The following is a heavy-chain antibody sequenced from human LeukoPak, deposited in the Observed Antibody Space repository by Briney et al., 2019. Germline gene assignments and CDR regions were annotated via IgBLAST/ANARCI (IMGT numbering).Heavy chain of an antibody. J-gene: IGHJ5*02. CDR1: GGSISSSDYF. V-gene: IGHV4-61*02. CDR2: INSRGST. CDR3: ARDRLGWFDP. Sequence: SETLSLTCTASGGSISSSDYFWSWIRQPAGKGLEWIGRINSRGSTNYNPSLKSRVTLSVNTSKDQFSLKLTSVTVADTAVYYCARDRLGWFDPWGQGNLVTVSS. D-gene: IGHD6-25*01.